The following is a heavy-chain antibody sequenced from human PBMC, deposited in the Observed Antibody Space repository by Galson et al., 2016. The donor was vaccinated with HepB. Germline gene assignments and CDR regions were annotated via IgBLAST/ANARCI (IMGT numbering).Heavy chain of an antibody. V-gene: IGHV3-11*01. CDR1: GFTFSDYY. CDR2: ISPSGSTI. CDR3: ARVLYRGYSYGYDYGMDV. Sequence: SLRLSCAASGFTFSDYYMSWIRQAPGKGLEWVSYISPSGSTIYYADSVKGRFTMSRDNGEDPLQLQMNSLRAEDTAVYYCARVLYRGYSYGYDYGMDVGGQGTTVTVSS. J-gene: IGHJ6*01. D-gene: IGHD5-18*01.